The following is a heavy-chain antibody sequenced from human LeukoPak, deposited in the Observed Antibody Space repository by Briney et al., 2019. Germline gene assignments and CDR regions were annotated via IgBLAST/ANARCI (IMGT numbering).Heavy chain of an antibody. J-gene: IGHJ6*03. CDR3: ARVYSSGYYYGYYYYYYMDV. Sequence: SETLSLTCTVSGGSISSYYWSWIRQPPGQGLEWIGYIYYSGSTNYNPSLKSRATISVDTSKNQFSLKLSSVTAADTAVYYCARVYSSGYYYGYYYYYYMDVWGKGTTVTVSS. CDR1: GGSISSYY. CDR2: IYYSGST. V-gene: IGHV4-59*01. D-gene: IGHD3-22*01.